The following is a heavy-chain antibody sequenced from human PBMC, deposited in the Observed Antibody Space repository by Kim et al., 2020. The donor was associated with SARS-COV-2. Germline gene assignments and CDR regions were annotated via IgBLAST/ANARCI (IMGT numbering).Heavy chain of an antibody. CDR1: GFTFSSYA. CDR3: ARVPTDSSQPLHY. CDR2: ITDSGGKT. V-gene: IGHV3-23*01. J-gene: IGHJ4*02. Sequence: GGSLRLSCAASGFTFSSYAMNWVRQAPGKGLEWVSAITDSGGKTYYADSVKGRFTISRDNSKNTLYLEMNSLTAEDTAFYYYARVPTDSSQPLHYWGQGSLATVS. D-gene: IGHD1-1*01.